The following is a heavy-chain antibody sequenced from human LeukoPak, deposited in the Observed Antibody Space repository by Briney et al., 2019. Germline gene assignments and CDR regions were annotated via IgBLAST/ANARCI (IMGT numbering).Heavy chain of an antibody. V-gene: IGHV4-34*01. CDR1: GGSFSGYY. J-gene: IGHJ4*02. D-gene: IGHD2-2*01. CDR2: INHSGST. Sequence: ASETLSLTCAVYGGSFSGYYWSWIRQPPGKGLEWIGEINHSGSTNYNPSLKSRVTISVDTSKNQFSLKLSSVTAADTAVYYCARAVRGGYCSSTSCYGGHYFDYWGQGTLVTVSS. CDR3: ARAVRGGYCSSTSCYGGHYFDY.